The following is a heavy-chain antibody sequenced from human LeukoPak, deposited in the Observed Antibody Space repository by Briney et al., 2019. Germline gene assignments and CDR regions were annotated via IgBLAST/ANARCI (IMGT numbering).Heavy chain of an antibody. J-gene: IGHJ4*03. V-gene: IGHV3-7*01. CDR1: GFTFSSYW. CDR3: GRCGYSSYFDD. CDR2: IKQDGSEK. Sequence: GGSLRLSCAASGFTFSSYWMSWVRQAPGKGLEWVANIKQDGSEKYYVDSVKGRFTNSRDNANNALYLQMNSLRAEATAVYNSGRCGYSSYFDDWGQGTPVTVSS. D-gene: IGHD4-11*01.